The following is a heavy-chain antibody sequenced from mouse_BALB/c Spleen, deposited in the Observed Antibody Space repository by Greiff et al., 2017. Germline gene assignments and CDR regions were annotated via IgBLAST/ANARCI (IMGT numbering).Heavy chain of an antibody. CDR3: NANGSRDYYAMDY. Sequence: VQLQQSGAELVRSGASVKLSCTASGFNIKDYYMHWVKQRPEQGLEWIGWIDPENGDTEYAPKFQGKATMTADTSSNTAYLQLSSLTSEDTAVYYCNANGSRDYYAMDYWGQGTSVTVSS. D-gene: IGHD1-1*01. CDR2: IDPENGDT. V-gene: IGHV14-4*02. J-gene: IGHJ4*01. CDR1: GFNIKDYY.